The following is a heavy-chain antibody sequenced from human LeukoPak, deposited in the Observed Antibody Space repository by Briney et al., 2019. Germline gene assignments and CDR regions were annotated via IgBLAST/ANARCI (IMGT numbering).Heavy chain of an antibody. D-gene: IGHD3-9*01. CDR3: ARDAIYDILTGYYML. V-gene: IGHV3-53*01. CDR2: IYSGGST. J-gene: IGHJ4*02. CDR1: GFTVSSNY. Sequence: GGSLRLSCAASGFTVSSNYMSWVRQAPGKGLERVSVIYSGGSTYYADSVKGRFTISRDNSKNTLYLQMNSLRAEDTAVYYCARDAIYDILTGYYMLWGQGTLVTVSS.